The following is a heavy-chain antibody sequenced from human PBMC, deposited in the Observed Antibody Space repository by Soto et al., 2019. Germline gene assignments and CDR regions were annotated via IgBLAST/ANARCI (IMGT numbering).Heavy chain of an antibody. Sequence: GASVKVSCKASGYTFTSYGFSWVRQAPGQGLEWMGWINGYNGNRNYGRKFQGRVTMTTDTSTSTAYMELRSLRSDDTAVYFCARDDPFCSGYLLLWGQGTLVTVSS. CDR2: INGYNGNR. J-gene: IGHJ4*02. D-gene: IGHD3-3*01. V-gene: IGHV1-18*01. CDR1: GYTFTSYG. CDR3: ARDDPFCSGYLLL.